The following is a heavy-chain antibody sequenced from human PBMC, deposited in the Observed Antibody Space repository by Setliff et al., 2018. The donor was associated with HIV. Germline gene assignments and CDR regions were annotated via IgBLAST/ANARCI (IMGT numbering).Heavy chain of an antibody. J-gene: IGHJ6*02. CDR2: ISSSGNTI. CDR1: GFSFSSYE. D-gene: IGHD2-2*01. CDR3: ARSEKYCSSVSCFRGCYGMDV. Sequence: GSLRLSCAASGFSFSSYEMNWVRQAPGKGLEWISYISSSGNTIYCADSVKGRFTISRDNAKNSLYLQMSSLRAEDTAIYYCARSEKYCSSVSCFRGCYGMDVWGHGATVTVSS. V-gene: IGHV3-48*03.